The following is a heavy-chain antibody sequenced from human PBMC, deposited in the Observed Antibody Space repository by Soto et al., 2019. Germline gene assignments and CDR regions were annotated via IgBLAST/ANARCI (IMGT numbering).Heavy chain of an antibody. D-gene: IGHD6-6*01. CDR3: ARAPYSSSYYYYYYMDV. Sequence: GGSLRLSCAASGFTFSSYWMHWVRQAPGKGMVWVSRINSDGSSTSYTDSVKGRFTISRDNANNTLYLQMNSLRAEDTDVYYCARAPYSSSYYYYYYMDVWGKGTTVTVSS. CDR2: INSDGSST. CDR1: GFTFSSYW. V-gene: IGHV3-74*01. J-gene: IGHJ6*03.